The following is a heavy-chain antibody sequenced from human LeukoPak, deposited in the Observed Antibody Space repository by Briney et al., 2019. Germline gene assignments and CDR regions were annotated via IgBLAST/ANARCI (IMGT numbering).Heavy chain of an antibody. D-gene: IGHD5-24*01. V-gene: IGHV4-34*01. Sequence: SETLSLTCAVYGGSFSGYYWSWIRQPPGKGLEWIGEINHSGSTNYNPSLKSRVTISVDTSKNQFSLKLSSVTAADTAVYYCAKEIGPVTMSGFDYWGQGTLVTVSS. CDR2: INHSGST. J-gene: IGHJ4*02. CDR3: AKEIGPVTMSGFDY. CDR1: GGSFSGYY.